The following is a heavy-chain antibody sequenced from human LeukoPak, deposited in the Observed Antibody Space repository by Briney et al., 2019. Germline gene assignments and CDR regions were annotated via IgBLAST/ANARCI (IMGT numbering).Heavy chain of an antibody. V-gene: IGHV4-39*01. CDR1: GASISGSGYY. Sequence: SETLSLTCTVSGASISGSGYYWGWIRQPPGKGLEWIGSIYSSGSTYHNASLQSRVTISIETSKNQISLRLNSVTAADTAMYYCAKSGGYGLIDYWGQGTLVTVSS. J-gene: IGHJ4*02. CDR2: IYSSGST. D-gene: IGHD1-26*01. CDR3: AKSGGYGLIDY.